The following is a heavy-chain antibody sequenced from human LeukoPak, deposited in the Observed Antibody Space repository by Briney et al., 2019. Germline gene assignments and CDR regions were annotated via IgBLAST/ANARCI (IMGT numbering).Heavy chain of an antibody. CDR1: GGTFSSYA. CDR3: ARGVVPAAIGYFDY. Sequence: SVKVSCKASGGTFSSYAISWVRQAPGQGLEWMGGIIPIFGTANYAQKFQGRVTITTDESTGTAYMELSSLRSEDTAVYYCARGVVPAAIGYFDYWGQGTLVTVSS. J-gene: IGHJ4*02. CDR2: IIPIFGTA. D-gene: IGHD2-2*01. V-gene: IGHV1-69*05.